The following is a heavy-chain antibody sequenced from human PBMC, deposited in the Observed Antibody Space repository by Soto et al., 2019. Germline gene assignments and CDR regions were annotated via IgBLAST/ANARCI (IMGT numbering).Heavy chain of an antibody. Sequence: EAQLVESGGGLVQPGESLRLSCAASGFTFSSYWMHWVRQAPGKGLVWVSRINSDGSTRSYADSVKGRFTISRDNAKNTLYLQMNNLSAEDTAVYYCARVGTGNWYFDLWGRGTLVTVSS. CDR2: INSDGSTR. D-gene: IGHD1-1*01. CDR1: GFTFSSYW. J-gene: IGHJ2*01. CDR3: ARVGTGNWYFDL. V-gene: IGHV3-74*01.